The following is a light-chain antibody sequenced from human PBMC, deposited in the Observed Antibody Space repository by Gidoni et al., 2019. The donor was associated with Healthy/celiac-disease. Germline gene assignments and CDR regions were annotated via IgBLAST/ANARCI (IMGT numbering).Light chain of an antibody. CDR2: DAS. CDR1: QDISNY. J-gene: IGKJ2*01. Sequence: DIQMTQSPSSLSASVGDRVTLTCQASQDISNYLNWYQQKPGKAPKLLIYDASNLETGVPSRFSGSGSGTDFTFTISSLQPEDIATYYCQQYDNLPLLFGQGTKLEIK. V-gene: IGKV1-33*01. CDR3: QQYDNLPLL.